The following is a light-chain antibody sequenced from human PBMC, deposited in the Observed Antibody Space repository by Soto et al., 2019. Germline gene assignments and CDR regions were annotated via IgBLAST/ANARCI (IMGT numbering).Light chain of an antibody. Sequence: IQLTQYPSTLSASVGDRVPITCRASQTIGSWLAWYQQKPGKAPKLLILKASSLESGVPSRFSGSGSGTDFTLTISSLEPEDFATYFCQQSHSSPPTFGQGTRLEIK. CDR3: QQSHSSPPT. CDR1: QTIGSW. J-gene: IGKJ5*01. V-gene: IGKV1-5*03. CDR2: KAS.